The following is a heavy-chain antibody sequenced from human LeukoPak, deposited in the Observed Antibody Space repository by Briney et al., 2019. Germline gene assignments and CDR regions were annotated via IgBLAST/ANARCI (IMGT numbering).Heavy chain of an antibody. Sequence: PGGTLRLSCKASGFIFGDYYMSWIRQAPGKGLECLSYISSGTINHSNYADSVKGRFTISRDNARNSLYLQMNSLRGEDTAVYYCARTQLDLDGFDIWGQGTTVTVSS. CDR1: GFIFGDYY. CDR2: ISSGTINHS. D-gene: IGHD1-1*01. J-gene: IGHJ3*02. V-gene: IGHV3-11*06. CDR3: ARTQLDLDGFDI.